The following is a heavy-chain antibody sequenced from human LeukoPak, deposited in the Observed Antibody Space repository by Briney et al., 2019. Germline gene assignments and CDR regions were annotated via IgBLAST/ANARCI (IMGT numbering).Heavy chain of an antibody. Sequence: PGGTLRLSCAASGFTFSSYGMSWVRQAPGKGLEWVSAISATGGTTYYADSVKGRFTISRDNSKNTLYLQMNSLRPEDTAVYYCARGRIVATTSFDYWGQGTLVTVPS. CDR3: ARGRIVATTSFDY. D-gene: IGHD5-12*01. CDR2: ISATGGTT. CDR1: GFTFSSYG. V-gene: IGHV3-23*01. J-gene: IGHJ4*02.